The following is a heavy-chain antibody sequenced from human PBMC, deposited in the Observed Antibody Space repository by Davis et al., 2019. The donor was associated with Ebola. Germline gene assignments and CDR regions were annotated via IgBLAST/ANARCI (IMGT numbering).Heavy chain of an antibody. CDR1: GGTFSSYT. V-gene: IGHV1-69*10. J-gene: IGHJ5*01. CDR3: AREFYDSSGYQYGEPGWFDS. CDR2: ITPILARR. D-gene: IGHD3-22*01. Sequence: SVTVSCKASGGTFSSYTISWVRQAPGQGLEWLGGITPILARRSYAQKFQDRVPITADESTSTAYMELSSLRSDDTAVYYCAREFYDSSGYQYGEPGWFDSWGQGTLVTVSS.